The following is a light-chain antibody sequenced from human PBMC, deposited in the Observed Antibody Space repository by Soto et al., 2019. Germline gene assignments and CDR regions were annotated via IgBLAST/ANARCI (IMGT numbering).Light chain of an antibody. CDR1: QSISSN. V-gene: IGKV3D-15*01. Sequence: EIVMTQSPATLSVSPGERATLSCRASQSISSNLAWYQQKPGQAPRLLIYGASSRATGIPDRFSGSGSGTEFTLTISSLQSEDFAVYYCQQYGSSGTFGQGTKVDI. J-gene: IGKJ1*01. CDR3: QQYGSSGT. CDR2: GAS.